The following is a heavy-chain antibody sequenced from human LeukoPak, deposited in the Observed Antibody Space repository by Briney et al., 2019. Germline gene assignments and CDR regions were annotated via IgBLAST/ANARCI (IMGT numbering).Heavy chain of an antibody. V-gene: IGHV5-51*01. CDR2: IYPGDSDT. J-gene: IGHJ4*02. D-gene: IGHD1-26*01. Sequence: GESLKISCKGSGYSFTTYWIAWVRQMPGKGLEWMGIIYPGDSDTRYSPSFEGQDTISADKPFNTAYLQWSSLKASDTAMYYCARRGSYYEFDSWGQGTLVTVSS. CDR1: GYSFTTYW. CDR3: ARRGSYYEFDS.